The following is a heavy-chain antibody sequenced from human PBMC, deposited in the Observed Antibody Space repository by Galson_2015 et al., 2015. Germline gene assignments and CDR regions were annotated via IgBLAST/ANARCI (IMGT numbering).Heavy chain of an antibody. CDR1: GFTFSTYG. CDR2: IWNDGSNI. Sequence: SLRLSCAASGFTFSTYGMHWVRQAPGKGLEWVAIIWNDGSNINYADSVKGRFTISRDNSKSTLHLQMNSLRADNTAVYYCARGPPLAICGGDCSWYFDLWGRGTLVTVSS. J-gene: IGHJ2*01. D-gene: IGHD2-21*02. CDR3: ARGPPLAICGGDCSWYFDL. V-gene: IGHV3-33*01.